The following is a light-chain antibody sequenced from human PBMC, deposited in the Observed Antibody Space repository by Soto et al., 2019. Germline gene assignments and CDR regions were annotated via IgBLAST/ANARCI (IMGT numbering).Light chain of an antibody. CDR1: SGHSSYS. J-gene: IGLJ2*01. V-gene: IGLV4-69*01. CDR2: VKSDGSH. CDR3: QTWGTGIHI. Sequence: QLVLTQSPSASASLGASVKLTCTLSSGHSSYSIAWHQQRPGKAPRYLMKVKSDGSHSKGDGIPDRFSGSTSGAERYLTISSLQSDDEADYYCQTWGTGIHILGGGTKLTVL.